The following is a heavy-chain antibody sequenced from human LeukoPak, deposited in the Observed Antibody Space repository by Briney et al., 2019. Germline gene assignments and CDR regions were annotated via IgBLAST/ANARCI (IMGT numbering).Heavy chain of an antibody. J-gene: IGHJ4*02. Sequence: GASVKVSCKASGYSFTGYHMHWVRQAPGQGLEWMAWINPNSDGANYAQKFQGRVTMTRDTSISTAYLELSRLRSDDTAVYYCARSGFGELVYGDYWGQGTLVTVSS. D-gene: IGHD3-10*01. CDR1: GYSFTGYH. CDR3: ARSGFGELVYGDY. CDR2: INPNSDGA. V-gene: IGHV1-2*02.